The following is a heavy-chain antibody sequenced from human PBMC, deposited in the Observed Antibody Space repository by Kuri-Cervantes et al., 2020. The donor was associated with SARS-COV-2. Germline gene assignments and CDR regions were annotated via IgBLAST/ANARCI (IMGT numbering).Heavy chain of an antibody. CDR1: GFNFSSNS. V-gene: IGHV3-48*01. Sequence: GESLKISCVASGFNFSSNSMNWVRQAPGKGLEWVSYISGSGFSIYYADSLKGRFTISRDNAKNSLYLQMNSLTAEDTAVYYCAREIVVVPTTVRGSYHYYAMDVWGRGTTVTVSS. D-gene: IGHD2-2*01. CDR3: AREIVVVPTTVRGSYHYYAMDV. CDR2: ISGSGFSI. J-gene: IGHJ6*02.